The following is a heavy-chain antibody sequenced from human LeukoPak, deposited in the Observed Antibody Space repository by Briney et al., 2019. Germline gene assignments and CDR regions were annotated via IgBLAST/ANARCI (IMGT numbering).Heavy chain of an antibody. D-gene: IGHD3-3*01. V-gene: IGHV4-34*01. Sequence: SETLSLTCAVYGGSFSGYYWSWIRQPPGKGLEWIGEINHSGSTNYNPSLKSRVTISVDASKNQFSLTLSSVTAADTAVYYCARGRFLLRFLEWTLDYWGQGTLVTVSS. CDR1: GGSFSGYY. CDR2: INHSGST. CDR3: ARGRFLLRFLEWTLDY. J-gene: IGHJ4*02.